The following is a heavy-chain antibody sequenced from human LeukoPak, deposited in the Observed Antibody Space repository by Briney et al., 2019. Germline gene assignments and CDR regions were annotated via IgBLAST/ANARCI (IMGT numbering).Heavy chain of an antibody. D-gene: IGHD6-13*01. J-gene: IGHJ4*02. CDR1: GGSISSYY. CDR3: ARVAAAGTVQGHFFDY. V-gene: IGHV4-4*07. Sequence: SETLSLTCTVSGGSISSYYWSWIRQPAGKGLEWIGRIYTSGSTNYNLSLKSRVTIPVDTSKNQFSLKLSSVTAADTAVYYCARVAAAGTVQGHFFDYWGQGTLVTVSS. CDR2: IYTSGST.